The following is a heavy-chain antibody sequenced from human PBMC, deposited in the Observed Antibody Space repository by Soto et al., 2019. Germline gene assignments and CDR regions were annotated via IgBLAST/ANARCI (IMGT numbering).Heavy chain of an antibody. D-gene: IGHD4-17*01. Sequence: EVQLVESGGGLVQPGRSLRLSCAASGFTFDDYAMHWVRQAPGKGLEWVSGISWNSGSIGYADSVKGRFTISRDNAKNSLYLQMNSLRAEETALYYCAKGGTVTTLPFDYWGQGTLVTVSS. CDR1: GFTFDDYA. CDR3: AKGGTVTTLPFDY. CDR2: ISWNSGSI. V-gene: IGHV3-9*01. J-gene: IGHJ4*02.